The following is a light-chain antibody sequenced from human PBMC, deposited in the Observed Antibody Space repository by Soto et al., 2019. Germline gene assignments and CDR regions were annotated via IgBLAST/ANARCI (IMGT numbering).Light chain of an antibody. J-gene: IGKJ1*01. Sequence: EIAMTQSPATLSVSPVERATLSCRASQSVSSYLAWYQQKPGQAPRLLIYDASNRATGIPARFSGSGSGTDFTLTISSLEPEDFAVYYCQQRSNWPKTFGQGTKVDIK. CDR2: DAS. CDR1: QSVSSY. CDR3: QQRSNWPKT. V-gene: IGKV3-11*01.